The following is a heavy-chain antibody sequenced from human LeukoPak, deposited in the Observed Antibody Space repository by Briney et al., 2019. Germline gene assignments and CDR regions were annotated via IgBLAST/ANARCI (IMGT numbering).Heavy chain of an antibody. D-gene: IGHD5-18*01. Sequence: PGGSLRLSCAASGFTFSSYAMSWVRQAPGKGLEWVSYISSSSSYTNYADSVKGRFTISRDNAKNSLYLQMNSLRAEDTAVYYCARLRIQLWYNDYWGQGTLVTVSS. CDR3: ARLRIQLWYNDY. CDR1: GFTFSSYA. V-gene: IGHV3-21*05. CDR2: ISSSSSYT. J-gene: IGHJ4*02.